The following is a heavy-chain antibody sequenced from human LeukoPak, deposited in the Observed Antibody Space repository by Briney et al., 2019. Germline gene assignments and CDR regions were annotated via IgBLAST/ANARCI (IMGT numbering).Heavy chain of an antibody. V-gene: IGHV3-23*01. CDR2: IRGGGGSA. D-gene: IGHD6-6*01. CDR1: GFTFSAYA. CDR3: AVGIAARALFDY. Sequence: GGSLRLSCTASGFTFSAYAMMWVRQAPGKGPEWVSAIRGGGGSAFYADSVKGRFTISRDNSKYTLYLQMNSLRAEDTAVYYCAVGIAARALFDYWGQGTLVTVSS. J-gene: IGHJ4*02.